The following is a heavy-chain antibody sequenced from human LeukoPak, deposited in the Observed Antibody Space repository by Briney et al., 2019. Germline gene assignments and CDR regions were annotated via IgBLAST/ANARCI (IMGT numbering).Heavy chain of an antibody. D-gene: IGHD3-10*01. J-gene: IGHJ6*03. CDR2: ISGSGGST. V-gene: IGHV3-23*01. Sequence: GSLRLSCAASGFTFSNFVMNWVRQAPGKGLEWVSAISGSGGSTYYADSVKGRFTISRDNSKNTLYLQMNSLRAEDTAVYYCAKAMVRGVIIYYYMDVWGKGTTVTVSS. CDR1: GFTFSNFV. CDR3: AKAMVRGVIIYYYMDV.